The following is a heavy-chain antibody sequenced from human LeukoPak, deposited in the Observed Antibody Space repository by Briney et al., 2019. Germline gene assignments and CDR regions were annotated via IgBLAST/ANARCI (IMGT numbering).Heavy chain of an antibody. CDR1: GFTFSSYA. CDR2: ISYDGSNK. CDR3: AKVEGYCSSTSCYTRFYYYGMDV. J-gene: IGHJ6*02. Sequence: GGSLRLSCAASGFTFSSYAMHWVRQAPGKGLEWVAVISYDGSNKYYADSVKGRFTISRDNSKNTLYLQMNSLRAEDTAVYYCAKVEGYCSSTSCYTRFYYYGMDVWGQGTTVTVSS. V-gene: IGHV3-30-3*01. D-gene: IGHD2-2*02.